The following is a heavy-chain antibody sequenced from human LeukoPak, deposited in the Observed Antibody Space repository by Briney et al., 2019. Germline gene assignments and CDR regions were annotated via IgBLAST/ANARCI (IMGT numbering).Heavy chain of an antibody. CDR2: INPNHGDT. D-gene: IGHD3-22*01. V-gene: IGHV1-2*02. Sequence: ASVKVSCKASGYTFTGYYMHWVRQAPGQGLEWMGWINPNHGDTNYAQKFQDRVSMTRDTSISTAYMHLSRLRSDDTAVYYCASLKNYYDSSGYLVTDAFDIWGQGTMVTVSS. CDR3: ASLKNYYDSSGYLVTDAFDI. CDR1: GYTFTGYY. J-gene: IGHJ3*02.